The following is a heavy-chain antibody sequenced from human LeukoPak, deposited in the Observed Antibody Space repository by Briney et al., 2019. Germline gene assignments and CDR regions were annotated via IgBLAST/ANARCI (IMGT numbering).Heavy chain of an antibody. V-gene: IGHV1-2*02. CDR3: ARIEGWRSEYYYDSSGLTPLDY. CDR2: INPNSGGT. J-gene: IGHJ4*02. D-gene: IGHD3-22*01. Sequence: GASVKVSCKASGYTFTGYYMHWVRQAPGQGLEWMGWINPNSGGTNYAQKFQGRVTMTRDTSISTAYMELSRLRSDDTAVYYCARIEGWRSEYYYDSSGLTPLDYWGQGTLVTVSS. CDR1: GYTFTGYY.